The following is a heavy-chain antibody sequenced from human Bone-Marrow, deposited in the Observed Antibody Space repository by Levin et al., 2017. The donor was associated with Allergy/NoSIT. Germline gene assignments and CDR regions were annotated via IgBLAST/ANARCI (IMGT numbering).Heavy chain of an antibody. CDR1: GFTVSNNY. CDR2: IYSRGTT. CDR3: TRDASPIAVAGGNI. J-gene: IGHJ3*02. D-gene: IGHD6-19*01. Sequence: GSLRLSCAVSGFTVSNNYMNWVRQAPGKGLEWVSLIYSRGTTNYADSVKGRFTISRDSSKNIPFLPINSLRVEDTAVYYGTRDASPIAVAGGNIWGQGTMVTVSS. V-gene: IGHV3-53*01.